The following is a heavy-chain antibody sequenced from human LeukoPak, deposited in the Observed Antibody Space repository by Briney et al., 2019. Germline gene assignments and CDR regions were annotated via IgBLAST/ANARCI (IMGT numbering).Heavy chain of an antibody. Sequence: SETQSLTCTVSGGSISSSNYYWGWIRQPPGKGLEWIGSIYYSGSTKYNPSLKSRVTISIDTSENQFSLKLSSVTAADTAMYYCAGVVGGSYSMDVWGQGTTVTVSS. V-gene: IGHV4-39*07. CDR3: AGVVGGSYSMDV. J-gene: IGHJ6*03. CDR1: GGSISSSNYY. CDR2: IYYSGST. D-gene: IGHD1-26*01.